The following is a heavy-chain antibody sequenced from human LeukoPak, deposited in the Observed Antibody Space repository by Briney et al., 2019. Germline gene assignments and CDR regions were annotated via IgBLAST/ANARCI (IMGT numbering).Heavy chain of an antibody. D-gene: IGHD3-10*01. V-gene: IGHV1-18*01. CDR2: ISVYNGNI. J-gene: IGHJ4*02. CDR3: ARAINYGSGSYYLFDS. Sequence: GASVKVSCKASGYSFISYGISWVRQAPGQGLDWMGWISVYNGNIHYAQKFQGRVTVTTDTSTNTAYMELRSLRSDDTAVYYCARAINYGSGSYYLFDSWGQGTLVTVSS. CDR1: GYSFISYG.